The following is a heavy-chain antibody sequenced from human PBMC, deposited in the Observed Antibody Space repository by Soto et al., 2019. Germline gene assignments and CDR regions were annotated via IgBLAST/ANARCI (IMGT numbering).Heavy chain of an antibody. D-gene: IGHD3-10*01. V-gene: IGHV4-30-4*01. CDR3: ARVYGSGSSALDY. CDR1: GGSISSGDYY. CDR2: IYYSGST. Sequence: QVQLQESGPGLVKPSQTLSLTCTVSGGSISSGDYYWSWIRQPPGKGLEWIGYIYYSGSTYYNPSLQSRVTISVDTSKHQSSLKLSSVTAADTAVYYCARVYGSGSSALDYWGQGTLVTVSS. J-gene: IGHJ4*02.